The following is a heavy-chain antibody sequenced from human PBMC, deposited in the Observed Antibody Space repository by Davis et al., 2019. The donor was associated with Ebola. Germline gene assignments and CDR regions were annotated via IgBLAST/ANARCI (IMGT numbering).Heavy chain of an antibody. V-gene: IGHV4-59*12. J-gene: IGHJ4*02. Sequence: MPSETLSLTCTVSGGSISSYYWSWIRQPPGKGLEWIGYIYYSGSTNYNPSLKSRVTISVDTSKNQFSLKLSSVTAADTAVYYCARAGLRMDYWGQGTLVTVSS. CDR2: IYYSGST. D-gene: IGHD4-17*01. CDR3: ARAGLRMDY. CDR1: GGSISSYY.